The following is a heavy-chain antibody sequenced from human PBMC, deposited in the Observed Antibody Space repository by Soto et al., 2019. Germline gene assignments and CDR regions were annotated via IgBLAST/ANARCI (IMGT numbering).Heavy chain of an antibody. D-gene: IGHD3-16*01. V-gene: IGHV4-39*01. CDR1: GGSISSSSYY. CDR2: IYYSGYT. CDR3: ARHYGPRYVGYYYDMDV. Sequence: SETLSLTCTVSGGSISSSSYYWGWIRQPPGKGLEWIGSIYYSGYTYYNPSLKRRVTISVDTSKNQFSLKLSSVTAADTAVYYCARHYGPRYVGYYYDMDVWGQGTTVTVSS. J-gene: IGHJ6*02.